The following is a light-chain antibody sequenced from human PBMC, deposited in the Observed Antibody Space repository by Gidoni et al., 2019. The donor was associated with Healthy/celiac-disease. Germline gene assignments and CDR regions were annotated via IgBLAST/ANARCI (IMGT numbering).Light chain of an antibody. Sequence: IVLTQSPASLALSLGERATINCKSSKSVLYSSNNKNYLAWYQQKPGQPPKLLIYWASTRESGVPDRFSGSGSGTDFTLTISSLQAEDVAVYYCQQYYSTPWTFGQGTKVEIK. V-gene: IGKV4-1*01. J-gene: IGKJ1*01. CDR3: QQYYSTPWT. CDR1: KSVLYSSNNKNY. CDR2: WAS.